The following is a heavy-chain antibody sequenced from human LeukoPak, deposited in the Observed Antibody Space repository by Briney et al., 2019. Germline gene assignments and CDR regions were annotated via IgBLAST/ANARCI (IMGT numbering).Heavy chain of an antibody. J-gene: IGHJ2*01. Sequence: ASVKVSCKASGYSFTSYGITWVRQAPGQGLEWMGWISAYNGNTDYAQKLQGRVTMTTDTPTNTAYMELRSLRSDDTALYYCARDNRYFDPWGRGTLVTVSS. CDR3: ARDNRYFDP. CDR1: GYSFTSYG. CDR2: ISAYNGNT. D-gene: IGHD1-14*01. V-gene: IGHV1-18*01.